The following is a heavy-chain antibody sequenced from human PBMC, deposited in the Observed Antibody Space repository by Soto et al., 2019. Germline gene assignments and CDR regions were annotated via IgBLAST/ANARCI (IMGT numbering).Heavy chain of an antibody. CDR2: IYYSGST. CDR1: GGSISSGGYY. Sequence: PSETLSLTCTVSGGSISSGGYYWSWIRQHPGKGLEWIGYIYYSGSTYYNPSLKSRVTISVDTSKNQFSLKLSSVTAADTAVYYCARNPADHTYYYGSGSTHFDNLAQGTLVTVSA. V-gene: IGHV4-31*03. J-gene: IGHJ4*02. D-gene: IGHD3-10*01. CDR3: ARNPADHTYYYGSGSTHFDN.